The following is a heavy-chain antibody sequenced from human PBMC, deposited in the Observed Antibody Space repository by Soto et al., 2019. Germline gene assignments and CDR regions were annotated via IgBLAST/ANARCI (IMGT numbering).Heavy chain of an antibody. J-gene: IGHJ5*02. CDR1: GYGFPTYW. CDR2: IYPGDSDT. CDR3: ARHYYDGNGYYPEA. Sequence: PGESLKISCKGSGYGFPTYWIGWLRQMPGKGLEWMGIIYPGDSDTRYSPSLQGQVTISADKSLSTAYLQWRSLKASDSAIYYCARHYYDGNGYYPEAWGQGTLVTVSS. V-gene: IGHV5-51*01. D-gene: IGHD3-22*01.